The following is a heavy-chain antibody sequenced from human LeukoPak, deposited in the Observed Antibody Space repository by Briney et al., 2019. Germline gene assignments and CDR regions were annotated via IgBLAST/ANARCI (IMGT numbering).Heavy chain of an antibody. CDR2: IYYSGST. V-gene: IGHV4-31*03. CDR1: GGSISSGGYY. D-gene: IGHD3-10*01. Sequence: SETLSLTCTVSGGSISSGGYYWSWIRQHPGKGLEWIGYIYYSGSTYYNPSLKSRVTISVDTSKNQFSLKLSSVAAADTAVYYCARVKGSGRVYDYWGQGTLVTVSS. J-gene: IGHJ4*02. CDR3: ARVKGSGRVYDY.